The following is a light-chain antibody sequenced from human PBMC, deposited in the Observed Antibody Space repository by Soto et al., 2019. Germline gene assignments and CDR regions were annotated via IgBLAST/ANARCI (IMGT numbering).Light chain of an antibody. CDR1: QSVSIN. CDR3: QQYSNWPQT. CDR2: DAS. V-gene: IGKV3-15*01. Sequence: EIVMTQSPATLSASPGESATLSCRASQSVSINLAWYHQKPGQAPRLLIYDASTRASGITARFSGSGSGTEFTLTISRLQSEDFAGYYCQQYSNWPQTFGQGTRVEIK. J-gene: IGKJ1*01.